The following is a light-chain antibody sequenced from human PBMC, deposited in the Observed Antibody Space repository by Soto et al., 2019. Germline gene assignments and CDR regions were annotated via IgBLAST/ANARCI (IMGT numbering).Light chain of an antibody. Sequence: QSALTQPASVSGSPGQSITISCTGTSSDVGGYNYVSWYQQHPGKAPKLMIYDVSNRPSGVSNRFSGSKSGNTASLTISGLQAEDEDDYYCSSYPSSSTLVVFGGGTKVTVL. CDR1: SSDVGGYNY. V-gene: IGLV2-14*01. J-gene: IGLJ2*01. CDR2: DVS. CDR3: SSYPSSSTLVV.